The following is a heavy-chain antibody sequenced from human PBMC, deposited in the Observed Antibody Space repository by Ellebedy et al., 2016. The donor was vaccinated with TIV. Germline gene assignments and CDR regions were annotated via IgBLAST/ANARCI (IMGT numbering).Heavy chain of an antibody. CDR3: SRGLGVVPNS. J-gene: IGHJ4*02. Sequence: AASVKVSCKASGYSFTGYDVNWVRRATGQGLEWMGWIEPDTGNTDYAQKFRGRVTMTKNTSISTAYMELSSLTSEDTAVYYCSRGLGVVPNSWGQGTRVTFSS. CDR1: GYSFTGYD. D-gene: IGHD2-21*01. V-gene: IGHV1-8*01. CDR2: IEPDTGNT.